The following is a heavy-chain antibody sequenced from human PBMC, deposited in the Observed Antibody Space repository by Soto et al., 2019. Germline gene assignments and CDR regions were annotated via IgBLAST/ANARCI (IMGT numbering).Heavy chain of an antibody. V-gene: IGHV1-18*01. D-gene: IGHD2-2*01. CDR1: GYTFTSYR. CDR2: ISAYNGNT. Sequence: QVQLVQSGAEVKKPGASVKVSCKASGYTFTSYRISWVRQAPGQGLEWMGWISAYNGNTNYAQKLQGRVTMTTDTSTSTAYMELRSLRSDDTAVYYCASVVVVPAATTEYYFDYWGQGTLVTVSS. CDR3: ASVVVVPAATTEYYFDY. J-gene: IGHJ4*02.